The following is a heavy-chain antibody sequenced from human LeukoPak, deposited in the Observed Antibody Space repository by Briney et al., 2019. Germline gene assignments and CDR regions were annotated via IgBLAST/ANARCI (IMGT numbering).Heavy chain of an antibody. D-gene: IGHD2-15*01. CDR3: VRDDCTSGGCYSYFDF. CDR1: GFTFSSYG. J-gene: IGHJ4*02. V-gene: IGHV3-33*01. Sequence: GGSLRLSCAASGFTFSSYGMHWVRQAPGKGLEWVAVIWYDGSNKYYADSVKGRFTISRDNARNLLYLQMNSLSAEDTAVYYCVRDDCTSGGCYSYFDFWGQGTLVTVSS. CDR2: IWYDGSNK.